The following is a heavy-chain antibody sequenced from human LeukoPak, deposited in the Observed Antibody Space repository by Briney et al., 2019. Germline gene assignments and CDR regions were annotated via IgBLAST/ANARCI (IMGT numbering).Heavy chain of an antibody. D-gene: IGHD3-9*01. Sequence: NTGGSLRLSCAASGFSFTYSTMNWVRLAPGKGLEWVSSITSSSGNIYYSDSARGRFTVSRDNAKNSLYLQMSSLIAEDSAVYYCVRIPNNAGFPNWFDPWGQGTLVSVSS. CDR3: VRIPNNAGFPNWFDP. V-gene: IGHV3-21*01. CDR1: GFSFTYST. J-gene: IGHJ5*02. CDR2: ITSSSGNI.